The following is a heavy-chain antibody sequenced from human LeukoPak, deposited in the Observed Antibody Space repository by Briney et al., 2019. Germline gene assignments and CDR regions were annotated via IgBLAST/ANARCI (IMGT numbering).Heavy chain of an antibody. CDR1: GGTFNSYA. V-gene: IGHV1-18*01. J-gene: IGHJ3*02. CDR3: ARWDYDILTGYYLPDAFDI. CDR2: ISAYNGNT. D-gene: IGHD3-9*01. Sequence: ASVKVSCKASGGTFNSYAISWVRQAPGQGLEWMGWISAYNGNTNYAQKLQGRVTMTTDTSTSTAYMELRSLRSDDTAVYYCARWDYDILTGYYLPDAFDIWGQGTMVTVPS.